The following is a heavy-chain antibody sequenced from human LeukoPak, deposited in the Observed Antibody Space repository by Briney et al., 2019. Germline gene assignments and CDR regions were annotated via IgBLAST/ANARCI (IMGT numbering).Heavy chain of an antibody. J-gene: IGHJ5*02. CDR3: ATGGIYCSSTSCPSGT. CDR1: GYTFTELF. V-gene: IGHV1-24*01. CDR2: FDPEDGET. Sequence: ASVKVSCKVSGYTFTELFMHWVRQAHGKGLEWMGGFDPEDGETIYAQKFQGRVTMTEDTSTDTAYMELSSLRSEDTAVYYCATGGIYCSSTSCPSGTWGQGTLVTVSS. D-gene: IGHD2-2*01.